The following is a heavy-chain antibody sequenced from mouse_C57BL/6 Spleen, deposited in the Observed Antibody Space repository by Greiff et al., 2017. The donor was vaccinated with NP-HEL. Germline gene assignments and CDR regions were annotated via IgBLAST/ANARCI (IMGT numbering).Heavy chain of an antibody. D-gene: IGHD1-1*01. V-gene: IGHV5-6*01. Sequence: EVKLVESGGDLVKPGGSLKLSCAASGFTFSSYGMSWVRQTPDKRLEWVATISSGGSYTYYPDSVKGRFTISRDNAKNTLYLQMSSLKSEDTAMYYCARPLLRSYYFDYWGQGTTLTVSS. CDR1: GFTFSSYG. CDR3: ARPLLRSYYFDY. J-gene: IGHJ2*01. CDR2: ISSGGSYT.